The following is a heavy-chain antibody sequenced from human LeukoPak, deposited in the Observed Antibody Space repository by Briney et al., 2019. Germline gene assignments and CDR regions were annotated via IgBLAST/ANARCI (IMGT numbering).Heavy chain of an antibody. Sequence: ASVKVSCKASGYTFTGYYMHWVRQAPGQGLEWMGIINPSGGSTNYAQKFQGRVTMTRDTSTSTVYMELSSLRSEDTAVYYCVRKIGAPNKGFDYWGQGTLVTVSS. D-gene: IGHD1-26*01. CDR2: INPSGGST. V-gene: IGHV1-46*01. CDR1: GYTFTGYY. J-gene: IGHJ4*02. CDR3: VRKIGAPNKGFDY.